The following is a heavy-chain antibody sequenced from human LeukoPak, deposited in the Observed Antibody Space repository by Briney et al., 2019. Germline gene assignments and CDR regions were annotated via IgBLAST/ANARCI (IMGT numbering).Heavy chain of an antibody. CDR3: ASYNWNFDADY. J-gene: IGHJ4*02. V-gene: IGHV3-74*01. CDR2: INPDGSDT. Sequence: GGSLRLSCAASGFTFSNYWMHWVRQAPGKGLVWVSRINPDGSDTSYADSVKGRFTISRDNAKNTLYLQMNSLRAEDTAVYYCASYNWNFDADYWGQGALVTVSS. CDR1: GFTFSNYW. D-gene: IGHD1-1*01.